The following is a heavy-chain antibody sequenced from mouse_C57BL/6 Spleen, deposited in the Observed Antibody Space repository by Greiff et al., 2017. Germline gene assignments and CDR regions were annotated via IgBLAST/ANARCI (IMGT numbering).Heavy chain of an antibody. V-gene: IGHV1-64*01. CDR1: GYTFTSYW. D-gene: IGHD2-4*01. J-gene: IGHJ4*01. Sequence: QVQLQQSGAELVKPGASVKLSCKASGYTFTSYWMHWVKQRPGQGLEWIGMIHPNSGSTNYNEKFKSKATLTVDKSSSTAYMQFSSLTSEDSAVYYCAREDDYDGYAMDYWGQGTSVTVSS. CDR2: IHPNSGST. CDR3: AREDDYDGYAMDY.